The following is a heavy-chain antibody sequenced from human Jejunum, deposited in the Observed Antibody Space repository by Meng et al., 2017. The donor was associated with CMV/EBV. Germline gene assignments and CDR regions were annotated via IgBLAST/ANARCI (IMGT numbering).Heavy chain of an antibody. CDR1: GGSVINSNYF. J-gene: IGHJ4*02. CDR2: VLYNGDT. V-gene: IGHV4-39*01. CDR3: ARRRNPGPFEF. Sequence: CTVSGGSVINSNYFLSWIRQPPGRGLEWIANVLYNGDTYYNPSLKTRATISIDTSNNQFSLTLASVTAADGALYYCARRRNPGPFEFWGQGTLVTVSS. D-gene: IGHD1-14*01.